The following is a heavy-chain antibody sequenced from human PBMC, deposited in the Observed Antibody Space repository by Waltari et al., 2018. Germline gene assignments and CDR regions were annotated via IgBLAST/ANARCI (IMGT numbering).Heavy chain of an antibody. Sequence: NWWSWVRQSPGKGLEWIGQVLGSGRTNYNPSFASRVPISLDASTYQFALKMTSATAADTALYYCARDRGRGLYLDTLGQGILGTVSP. V-gene: IGHV4-4*02. D-gene: IGHD2-15*01. CDR2: VLGSGRT. CDR3: ARDRGRGLYLDT. J-gene: IGHJ4*02. CDR1: NW.